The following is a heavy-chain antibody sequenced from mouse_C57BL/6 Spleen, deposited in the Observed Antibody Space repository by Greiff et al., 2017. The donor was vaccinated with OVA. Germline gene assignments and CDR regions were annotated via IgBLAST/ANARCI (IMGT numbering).Heavy chain of an antibody. J-gene: IGHJ2*01. D-gene: IGHD4-1*01. CDR1: GYSFTGYY. Sequence: EVQLQQSGPELVKPGASVKISCKASGYSFTGYYMNWVKQSPEKSLEWIGEINPSTGGTTYNQKFKAKATLTVDKSSSTAYMQLRSLTSEDSAVYYCARSRQLTGRDYWGQGTTLTVSS. V-gene: IGHV1-42*01. CDR3: ARSRQLTGRDY. CDR2: INPSTGGT.